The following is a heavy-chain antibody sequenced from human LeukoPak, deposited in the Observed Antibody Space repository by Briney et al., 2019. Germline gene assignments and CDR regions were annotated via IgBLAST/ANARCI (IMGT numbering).Heavy chain of an antibody. J-gene: IGHJ6*02. V-gene: IGHV3-74*01. CDR1: GFTFSSYW. CDR3: AKGVYYDFWSGYYNYYYGMDV. Sequence: GGSLRLSCAASGFTFSSYWMHWVRQAPGKGLVWVSRINSDGSSTSYADSVKGRFTISRDNAKNTLYLQMNSLRAEDTAVYYCAKGVYYDFWSGYYNYYYGMDVWGQGTTVTVSS. CDR2: INSDGSST. D-gene: IGHD3-3*01.